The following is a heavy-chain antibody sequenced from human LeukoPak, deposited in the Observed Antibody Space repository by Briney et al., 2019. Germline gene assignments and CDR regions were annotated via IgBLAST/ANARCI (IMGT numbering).Heavy chain of an antibody. V-gene: IGHV3-30-3*01. J-gene: IGHJ4*02. CDR2: ISYDGSNK. D-gene: IGHD2-2*01. CDR3: ARGGPSSTSSKWDY. CDR1: GFTFSSYA. Sequence: GGSLRLSCAASGFTFSSYAMHWVRQAPGKGLEWVAVISYDGSNKYYADSVKGRFTISRDNSKNTLYLQMNSLRAEDTAVYYCARGGPSSTSSKWDYWGQGTLVTVSS.